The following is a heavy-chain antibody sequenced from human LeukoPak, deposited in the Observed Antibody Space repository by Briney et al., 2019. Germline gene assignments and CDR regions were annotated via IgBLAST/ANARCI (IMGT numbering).Heavy chain of an antibody. J-gene: IGHJ4*02. Sequence: SETLSLTCTVSGYSISSSSYYWGWIRQPPGKGLEWIGSIYYSGSTYYNPSLKSRVTISVDTSKNQFSLKLSSVTAADTAVYYCARVGFEQWLVRGFDYWGQGTLVTVSS. D-gene: IGHD6-19*01. V-gene: IGHV4-39*07. CDR2: IYYSGST. CDR1: GYSISSSSYY. CDR3: ARVGFEQWLVRGFDY.